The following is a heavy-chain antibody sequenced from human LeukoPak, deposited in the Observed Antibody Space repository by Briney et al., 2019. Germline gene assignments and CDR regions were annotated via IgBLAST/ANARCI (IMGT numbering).Heavy chain of an antibody. J-gene: IGHJ4*02. V-gene: IGHV3-9*01. Sequence: GWSLRLSCPASGFTFDDYAMHWVRQAPGKGLEWVSGISWNSGSIGYADSVKGRFTISRDNAKNSLYLQMNSLRAEDTALYYCAKDRGDYGFDYWGQGTLVTVSS. CDR3: AKDRGDYGFDY. CDR2: ISWNSGSI. D-gene: IGHD4/OR15-4a*01. CDR1: GFTFDDYA.